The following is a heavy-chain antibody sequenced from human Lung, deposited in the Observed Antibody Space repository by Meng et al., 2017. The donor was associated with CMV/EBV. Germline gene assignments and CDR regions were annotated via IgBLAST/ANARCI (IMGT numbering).Heavy chain of an antibody. D-gene: IGHD2-15*01. V-gene: IGHV4-59*01. CDR2: ISNSGST. J-gene: IGHJ6*02. CDR1: GGSISTYY. CDR3: ARFDMGVEGYYGMDV. Sequence: SETLSLTCTVSGGSISTYYWNWLRQLPGKGLEWIGYISNSGSTDYNPSLKSRVTISVDTPKNQFSLKLTSVTAADTAVYFCARFDMGVEGYYGMDVWGQGTXVTVYS.